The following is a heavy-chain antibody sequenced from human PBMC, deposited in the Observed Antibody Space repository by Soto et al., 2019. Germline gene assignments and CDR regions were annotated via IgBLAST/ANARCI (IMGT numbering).Heavy chain of an antibody. CDR2: IVVGSGNT. V-gene: IGHV1-58*01. J-gene: IGHJ6*02. CDR1: GFTFTSSA. CDR3: AAGYYGSGSYYYYGMDV. D-gene: IGHD3-10*01. Sequence: MQLVQSGPEVKKPGTSVKVSCKASGFTFTSSAVQWVRQARGQRLEWIGWIVVGSGNTNYAQKFQERVTITRDMSTSTAYMELSSLRSEDTAVYYCAAGYYGSGSYYYYGMDVWGQGTTVTVSS.